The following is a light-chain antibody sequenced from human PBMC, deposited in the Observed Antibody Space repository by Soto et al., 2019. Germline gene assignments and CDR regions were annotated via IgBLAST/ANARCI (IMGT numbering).Light chain of an antibody. V-gene: IGKV1-5*01. CDR1: QSLHNG. CDR3: QQYHRSSIT. J-gene: IGKJ5*01. Sequence: DIQMTQSPSTLSASVGDRVTITCRASQSLHNGLAWYQQKPGKAPNLLIYDASTLERGVPSRFSGTGSGTEFTLTISSLQPDDFATYYCQQYHRSSITFGQGTRLEI. CDR2: DAS.